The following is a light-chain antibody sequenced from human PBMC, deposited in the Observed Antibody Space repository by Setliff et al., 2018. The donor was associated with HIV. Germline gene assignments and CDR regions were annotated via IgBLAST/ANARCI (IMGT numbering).Light chain of an antibody. Sequence: QSVLTQPASVSGSPGQSITISCTGTSSDVGSYNLVSWYQQHPGKAPKLMIYDVSNRPSGVSNRFSGSKAGNTASLTISGLQPEDEADYYCTSYTSSNTLVFGGGTKVTVL. CDR2: DVS. CDR1: SSDVGSYNL. V-gene: IGLV2-14*02. CDR3: TSYTSSNTLV. J-gene: IGLJ2*01.